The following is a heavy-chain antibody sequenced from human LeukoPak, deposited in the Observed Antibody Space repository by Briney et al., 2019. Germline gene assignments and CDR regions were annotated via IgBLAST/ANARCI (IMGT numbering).Heavy chain of an antibody. D-gene: IGHD6-13*01. CDR1: GFTFRTYA. V-gene: IGHV3-23*01. J-gene: IGHJ4*01. Sequence: PGGSLRLSCAASGFTFRTYAMSWVRQAPGKGLEWVSGISDSGDGTYYAESVKGRFIISRDNSKNTVFLQMNSLRADDTAKYYCAKDKAPGSWHTPSDFWGHGTLVTVSS. CDR3: AKDKAPGSWHTPSDF. CDR2: ISDSGDGT.